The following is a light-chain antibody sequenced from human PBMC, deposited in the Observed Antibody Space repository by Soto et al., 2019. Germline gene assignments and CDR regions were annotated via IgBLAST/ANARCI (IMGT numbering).Light chain of an antibody. J-gene: IGKJ1*01. Sequence: EIVMTQSLATLSVSPGERATLSCRASQSVSSNLAWYQQKPGQAPRLLIYGASTRATGIPARFSGSGSGTEFTLTISSLQSEDFAVYYCQHHGTFGQGTKVEIK. V-gene: IGKV3-15*01. CDR3: QHHGT. CDR1: QSVSSN. CDR2: GAS.